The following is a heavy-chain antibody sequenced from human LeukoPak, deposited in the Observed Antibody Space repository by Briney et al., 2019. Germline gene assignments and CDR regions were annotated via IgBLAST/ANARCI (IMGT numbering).Heavy chain of an antibody. V-gene: IGHV1-69*13. CDR2: IIPIFGTA. J-gene: IGHJ4*02. CDR1: GGTFSSYA. CDR3: ARDRPIAAGYFDY. Sequence: ASVKVSCKASGGTFSSYAISWVRQAPGQGLEWRGGIIPIFGTANYAQKFQGRVTITADESTSTAYMELSSLRSEDTAVYYCARDRPIAAGYFDYWGQGTLVTVSS. D-gene: IGHD6-25*01.